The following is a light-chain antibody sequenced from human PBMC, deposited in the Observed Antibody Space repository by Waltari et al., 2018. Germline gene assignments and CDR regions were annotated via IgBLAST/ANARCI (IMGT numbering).Light chain of an antibody. CDR1: NSNIGGYNY. CDR3: CSYAGRRWV. Sequence: QSALSQPRSVSGSPGQSVTISCTGTNSNIGGYNYVSWYQHHPGKVPKLTIYDVSKRPSGVPDRFSGSKSGNTASLTISGLQAEDEAHYYCCSYAGRRWVFGGGTNLTVL. CDR2: DVS. V-gene: IGLV2-11*01. J-gene: IGLJ3*02.